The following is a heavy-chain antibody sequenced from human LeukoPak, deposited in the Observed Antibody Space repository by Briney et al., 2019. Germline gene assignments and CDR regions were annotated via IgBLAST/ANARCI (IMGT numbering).Heavy chain of an antibody. V-gene: IGHV1-18*01. Sequence: ASVKVSCKASGYTFTSYGISWVRQAPGQGLEWMGWISAYNGNTNYAQKLQGRVTMTTDTSTCTAYMELRSLRSDDTAVYYCARSFRFLWFGEGGDYWGQGTLVTVSS. CDR3: ARSFRFLWFGEGGDY. D-gene: IGHD3-10*01. CDR1: GYTFTSYG. J-gene: IGHJ4*02. CDR2: ISAYNGNT.